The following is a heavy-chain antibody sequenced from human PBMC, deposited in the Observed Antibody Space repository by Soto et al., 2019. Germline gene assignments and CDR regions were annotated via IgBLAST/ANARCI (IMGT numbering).Heavy chain of an antibody. J-gene: IGHJ4*02. V-gene: IGHV1-69*01. Sequence: QAQVVQSGAEVRKPGSSVKLSCKASEGTFNSYAIAWVRQAPGQGLEWMGGIIPYYNTLNYAQKFQDRVTITADDSTTTVYMELSSLSSDDTAGYFCASGASRWYPYFFDSWAQGTLVTVSS. CDR1: EGTFNSYA. CDR3: ASGASRWYPYFFDS. CDR2: IIPYYNTL. D-gene: IGHD6-13*01.